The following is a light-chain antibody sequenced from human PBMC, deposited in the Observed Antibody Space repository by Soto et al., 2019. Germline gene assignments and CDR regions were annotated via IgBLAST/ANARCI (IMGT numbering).Light chain of an antibody. CDR3: QQYDKWPHT. V-gene: IGKV3-15*01. CDR1: QNLSRT. J-gene: IGKJ2*01. Sequence: MTQSPATLSVSPGERATLSCRASQNLSRTLAWYQQQPGQAPRLLIFYASTRATGIQARFSGSGSGTDLTLIISSLQSEDFAVYYCQQYDKWPHTFGQGTKLEIK. CDR2: YAS.